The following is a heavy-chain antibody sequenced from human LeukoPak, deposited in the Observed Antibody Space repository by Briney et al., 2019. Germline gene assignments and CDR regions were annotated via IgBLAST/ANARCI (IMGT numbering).Heavy chain of an antibody. Sequence: SETLSLTCTVSGGSISSSSYYWGWIRQPPGKGLEWIGSIYYSGSTYYNPSLKSRVTISVDTSKNQFSLKLSSVTAADTAVYYCARHIYDSSGAHFDYWGQGTLVTVSS. V-gene: IGHV4-39*01. CDR3: ARHIYDSSGAHFDY. CDR2: IYYSGST. J-gene: IGHJ4*02. CDR1: GGSISSSSYY. D-gene: IGHD3-22*01.